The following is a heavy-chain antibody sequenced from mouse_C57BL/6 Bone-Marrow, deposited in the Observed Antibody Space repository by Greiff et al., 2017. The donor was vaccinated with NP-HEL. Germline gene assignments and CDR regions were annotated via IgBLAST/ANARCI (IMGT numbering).Heavy chain of an antibody. CDR3: ARDPTVVATYYYAMDY. Sequence: EVKLMESGGGLVKPGGSLKLSCAASGFTFSSYAMSWVRQTPEKRLEWVATISDGGSYTYYPDNVKGRFTISRDNAKNNLYLQMSHLKSEDTAMYYCARDPTVVATYYYAMDYWGQGTSVTVSS. V-gene: IGHV5-4*01. D-gene: IGHD1-1*01. J-gene: IGHJ4*01. CDR2: ISDGGSYT. CDR1: GFTFSSYA.